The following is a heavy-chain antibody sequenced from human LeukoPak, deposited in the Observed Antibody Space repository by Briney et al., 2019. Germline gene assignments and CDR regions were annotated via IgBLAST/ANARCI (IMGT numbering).Heavy chain of an antibody. D-gene: IGHD3-9*01. CDR2: INPSGGST. Sequence: GASVKVSCKASGYTFTSYYMHWVRQAPGQGLEWMGIINPSGGSTSYAQKFQGRVTMTRDTSTSTVYMELSSLRSEDTAVYYCARGARYFDWLQDYYYYGMDVWGQGTTVTVSS. CDR1: GYTFTSYY. J-gene: IGHJ6*02. CDR3: ARGARYFDWLQDYYYYGMDV. V-gene: IGHV1-46*01.